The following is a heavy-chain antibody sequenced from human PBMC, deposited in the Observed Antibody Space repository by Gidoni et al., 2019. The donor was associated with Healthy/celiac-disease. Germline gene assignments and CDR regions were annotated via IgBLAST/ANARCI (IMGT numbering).Heavy chain of an antibody. CDR2: INPNSGGT. Sequence: QVQLGQSGAEVKKPGASVKGSCKASGYTFTGYYMHWVRQAPGQGLEWMGWINPNSGGTHYAQKFQGRVTLTRDTSLSTAYMALSRLRSDDTAVYYCARCLDIVVVVAVCDAFDIWGQGTMVTVSS. CDR3: ARCLDIVVVVAVCDAFDI. V-gene: IGHV1-2*02. D-gene: IGHD2-15*01. CDR1: GYTFTGYY. J-gene: IGHJ3*02.